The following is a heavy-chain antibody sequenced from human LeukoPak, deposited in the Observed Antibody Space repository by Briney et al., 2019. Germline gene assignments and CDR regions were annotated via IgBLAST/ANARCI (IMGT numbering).Heavy chain of an antibody. D-gene: IGHD3-22*01. CDR2: ISGSGGST. J-gene: IGHJ4*02. Sequence: GGSLRLSCAASGFTFSSYAMSWVRQAPGEGLEWVSSISGSGGSTYYADSVKGRFTISRDNSKNTLYLQMNSLRAEDTAVYYCAKTMIDYSFDYWGQGTLVSVSS. V-gene: IGHV3-23*01. CDR1: GFTFSSYA. CDR3: AKTMIDYSFDY.